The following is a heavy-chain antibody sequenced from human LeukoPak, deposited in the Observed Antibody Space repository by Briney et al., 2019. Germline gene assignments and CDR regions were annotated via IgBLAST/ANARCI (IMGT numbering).Heavy chain of an antibody. V-gene: IGHV3-23*01. D-gene: IGHD6-13*01. Sequence: GGSLRLSCAASGFTFSSYAMIWVRQAPGKGLEWVSAISGSGGSTYYADSVKGRFTISRDNSKNTLYLQMNSLRAEDTAVYYCAKEATSSSWIDYYYGMDVWGQGTTVTVSS. CDR3: AKEATSSSWIDYYYGMDV. J-gene: IGHJ6*02. CDR2: ISGSGGST. CDR1: GFTFSSYA.